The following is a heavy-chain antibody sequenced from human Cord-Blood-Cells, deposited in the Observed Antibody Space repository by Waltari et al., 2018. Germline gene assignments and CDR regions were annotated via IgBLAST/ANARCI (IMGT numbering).Heavy chain of an antibody. CDR1: GGSISSSSYY. V-gene: IGHV4-39*01. D-gene: IGHD3-3*01. Sequence: QLQLQESGPGLVKPSETLSLTCTVSGGSISSSSYYWGWIRQPPGKGLEWIGSIYYSGITYYNPSLKSRVTISVDTSKTQFSLKLSSVTAADAAVYYWARLHTNDFWSGYYFDYWGQGTLVTVSS. CDR2: IYYSGIT. CDR3: ARLHTNDFWSGYYFDY. J-gene: IGHJ4*02.